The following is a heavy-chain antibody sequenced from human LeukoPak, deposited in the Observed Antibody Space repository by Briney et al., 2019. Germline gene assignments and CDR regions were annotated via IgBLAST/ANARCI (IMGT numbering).Heavy chain of an antibody. Sequence: SETLSLTCAVYGGSFSGYYWSWLRQPPGKGLEWIGEINHSGSTNYNPSLKSRVTISVDTSKNQFSLKLSSVTAADTAVYYCARVGRVVVPAAMHYYYYGMDVWGQGTTVTVSS. CDR3: ARVGRVVVPAAMHYYYYGMDV. V-gene: IGHV4-34*01. J-gene: IGHJ6*02. CDR1: GGSFSGYY. D-gene: IGHD2-2*01. CDR2: INHSGST.